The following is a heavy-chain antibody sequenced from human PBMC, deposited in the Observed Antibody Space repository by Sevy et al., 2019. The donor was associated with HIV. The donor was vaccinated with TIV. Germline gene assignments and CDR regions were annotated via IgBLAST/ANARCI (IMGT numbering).Heavy chain of an antibody. Sequence: GESLKISCKGSGYSFSSRWIGWVRHMPGKGLEWMGIVLPEDSSTRYSPSFEGQVTFSADKSTSTAYLQWSSLKASDTAIYYCATSRSGYFDSSGYYIYWGQGTLVTVSS. CDR3: ATSRSGYFDSSGYYIY. CDR2: VLPEDSST. V-gene: IGHV5-51*01. CDR1: GYSFSSRW. J-gene: IGHJ4*02. D-gene: IGHD3-22*01.